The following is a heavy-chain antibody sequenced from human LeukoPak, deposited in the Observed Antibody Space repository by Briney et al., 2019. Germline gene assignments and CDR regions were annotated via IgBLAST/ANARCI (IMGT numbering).Heavy chain of an antibody. CDR1: GDSVSSDSAA. Sequence: SQTLSLTCAISGDSVSSDSAAWSWIRQPPGKGLEWIGYIYYSGSTNYNPSLKSRVTISVDTSKNQFSLKLSSVTAADTAVYYCARRALNWFDPWGQGTLVTVSS. V-gene: IGHV4-61*01. CDR3: ARRALNWFDP. CDR2: IYYSGST. J-gene: IGHJ5*02.